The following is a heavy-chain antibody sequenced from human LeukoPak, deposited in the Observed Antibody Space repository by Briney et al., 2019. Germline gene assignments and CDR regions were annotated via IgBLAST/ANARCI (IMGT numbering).Heavy chain of an antibody. Sequence: PGGSLRLSCEGSGFTFGDYGVGWFRQAPGKGLQWVTSIRGNTYGGSTEYVPSVKGRFTISRDDSNSIAYLQMNSLKAEDTAIYYCARVSRGGITASWFDPWGQGTLVTVSS. CDR3: ARVSRGGITASWFDP. D-gene: IGHD6-13*01. J-gene: IGHJ5*02. V-gene: IGHV3-49*03. CDR1: GFTFGDYG. CDR2: IRGNTYGGST.